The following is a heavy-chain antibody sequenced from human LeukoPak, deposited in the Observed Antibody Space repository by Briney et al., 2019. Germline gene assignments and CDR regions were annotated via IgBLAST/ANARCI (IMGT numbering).Heavy chain of an antibody. CDR2: ISGSGGST. J-gene: IGHJ4*02. D-gene: IGHD3-16*02. Sequence: GGSLRLSCAASGFSFSSYAMSWVRQAPGKRLEWVSTISGSGGSTYYADSVKGRFSISRDNSKNTVYLQMNSLRVEDTAVYYCAKSLYGGCDYWGQGTVVTVSS. V-gene: IGHV3-23*01. CDR3: AKSLYGGCDY. CDR1: GFSFSSYA.